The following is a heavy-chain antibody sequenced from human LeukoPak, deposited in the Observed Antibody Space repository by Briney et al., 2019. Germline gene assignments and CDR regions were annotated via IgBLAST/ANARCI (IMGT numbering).Heavy chain of an antibody. V-gene: IGHV3-23*01. Sequence: GGSLRLSCAASGFTFSSYAMSWVRQAPGKGLEWVSAISGSGGSTYYADSVKGRFTISRDNSKNTLYLQMNSLRAEDTAVYYCAKTASWIQLWVYYFDYWGQGTLVTVSS. CDR1: GFTFSSYA. CDR3: AKTASWIQLWVYYFDY. J-gene: IGHJ4*02. CDR2: ISGSGGST. D-gene: IGHD5-18*01.